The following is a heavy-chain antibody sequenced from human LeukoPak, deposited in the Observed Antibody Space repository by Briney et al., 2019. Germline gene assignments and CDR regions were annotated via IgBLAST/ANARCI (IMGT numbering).Heavy chain of an antibody. J-gene: IGHJ4*02. V-gene: IGHV3-30-3*01. Sequence: GGSLRLSCAASGFTFSSHAMSWVRQAPGKGLEWVAVIWYDGSNKYYADSVKGRFTISRDNSKNTLYLQMNSLRAEDTAVYYCARDSFAYWGQGTLVTVSS. CDR1: GFTFSSHA. CDR3: ARDSFAY. CDR2: IWYDGSNK.